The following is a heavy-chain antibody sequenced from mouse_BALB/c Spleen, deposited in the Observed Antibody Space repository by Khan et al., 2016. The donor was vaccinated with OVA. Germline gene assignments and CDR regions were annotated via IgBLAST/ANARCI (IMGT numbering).Heavy chain of an antibody. V-gene: IGHV2-6-1*01. Sequence: QVQLKESGPGLVAPSQTLSITCTITGFSLTNNGAHYVRQPLRRGQLWRMLLWSDGSTTYNYPPKSRLTLSKHNSKSQVFLKMNNLQTDDTATYYCARQPYYHYNVMDYWGQGTSGTVSS. D-gene: IGHD2-10*01. CDR1: GFSLTNNG. CDR3: ARQPYYHYNVMDY. CDR2: LWSDGST. J-gene: IGHJ4*01.